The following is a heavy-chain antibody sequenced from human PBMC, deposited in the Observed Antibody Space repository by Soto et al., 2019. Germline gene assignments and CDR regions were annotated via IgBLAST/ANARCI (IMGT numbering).Heavy chain of an antibody. V-gene: IGHV4-39*01. D-gene: IGHD6-13*01. CDR1: GGSISSISYY. Sequence: QLQLQESGPGLVKPSETLSLTCTVSGGSISSISYYWGWIRQPPGKGLEWIASIYSGGGTYHNPSLKRPITISVDTSKNQFSLKLSSVTAADTAVYYCASSSTWHIIDYWGQGTLVTVSS. CDR2: IYSGGGT. J-gene: IGHJ4*02. CDR3: ASSSTWHIIDY.